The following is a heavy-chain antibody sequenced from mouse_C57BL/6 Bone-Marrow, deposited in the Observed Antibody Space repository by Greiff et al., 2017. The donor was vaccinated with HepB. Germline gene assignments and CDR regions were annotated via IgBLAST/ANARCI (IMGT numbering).Heavy chain of an antibody. V-gene: IGHV14-3*01. Sequence: VQLQQSVAELVRPGASVKLSCTASGFNTKNTYMHWVKQRPEQGLEWIGRIDPANGNTKYAPKFQGKATITADTASNTAYLQLSSLTSEDTAIYYCASGRAYWGQGTLVTVSA. CDR1: GFNTKNTY. CDR3: ASGRAY. J-gene: IGHJ3*01. CDR2: IDPANGNT.